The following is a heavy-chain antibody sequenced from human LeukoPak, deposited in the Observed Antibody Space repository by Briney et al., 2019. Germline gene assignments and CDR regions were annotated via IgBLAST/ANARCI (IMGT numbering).Heavy chain of an antibody. CDR1: GYTFTSYY. CDR2: INPSGGST. J-gene: IGHJ4*02. CDR3: ARGSLFVGCGGGCYSGGLDY. D-gene: IGHD2-21*02. Sequence: ASVKVSCKASGYTFTSYYMHWVRQAPGQGLEWMGIINPSGGSTSYAQKFQGRVTTTRDTSTSTVYMELSSLRSEDTAVYYCARGSLFVGCGGGCYSGGLDYWGQGTLVTVSS. V-gene: IGHV1-46*01.